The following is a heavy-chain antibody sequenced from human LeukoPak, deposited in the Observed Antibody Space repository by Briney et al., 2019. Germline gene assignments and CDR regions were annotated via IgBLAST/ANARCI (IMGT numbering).Heavy chain of an antibody. CDR2: INPSGGST. CDR1: GYTFTSYY. J-gene: IGHJ6*03. V-gene: IGHV1-46*01. Sequence: ASVKVSCKASGYTFTSYYMHWVRQAPGQGLEWMGIINPSGGSTSYAQKFQGRVTMTRDTSTSTVYMELSSLRSEDTAVYYCAREGGPTIASYYYYMDVWGKGTTVTISS. CDR3: AREGGPTIASYYYYMDV. D-gene: IGHD1-26*01.